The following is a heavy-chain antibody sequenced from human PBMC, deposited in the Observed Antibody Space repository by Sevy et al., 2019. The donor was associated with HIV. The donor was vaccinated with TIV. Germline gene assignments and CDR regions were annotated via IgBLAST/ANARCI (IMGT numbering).Heavy chain of an antibody. CDR2: IKSKTDGGTT. CDR3: TMRYSSSRYYYYGMDV. Sequence: GGSLRLSCAASGFTFSNAWMNWVRQAPGKGLEWVGRIKSKTDGGTTDYAAPVKGRFTISRDDSKNTLYLQMNSLKTEDTAVYYCTMRYSSSRYYYYGMDVWGQGTTVTVSS. CDR1: GFTFSNAW. J-gene: IGHJ6*02. D-gene: IGHD6-13*01. V-gene: IGHV3-15*07.